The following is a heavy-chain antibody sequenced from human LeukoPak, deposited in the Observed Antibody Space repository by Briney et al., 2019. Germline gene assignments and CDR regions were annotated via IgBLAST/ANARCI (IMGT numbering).Heavy chain of an antibody. CDR1: GGSISSSSYY. Sequence: SETLSLTCTVSGGSISSSSYYWGWIRQPPGKGLEWIGSIYHSGSTYYNPSLKSRVTISVDTSKNQFSLKLSSVTAADTAVYYCARVVVVAATYNWFDPWGQGTLVTVSS. J-gene: IGHJ5*02. CDR3: ARVVVVAATYNWFDP. CDR2: IYHSGST. D-gene: IGHD2-15*01. V-gene: IGHV4-39*07.